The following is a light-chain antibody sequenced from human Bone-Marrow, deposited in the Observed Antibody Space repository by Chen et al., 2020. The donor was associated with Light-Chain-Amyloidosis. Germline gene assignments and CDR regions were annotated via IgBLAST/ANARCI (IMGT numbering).Light chain of an antibody. CDR3: QQSYNTPHT. Sequence: DIQMTPSASSLSASVGDRVTITCRASQSISTYLNWYQHKPGVAPRLLIYAASKLQSGVPSRFSGSGSGTDFTLTISSPEPDDSATYYCQQSYNTPHTFGQGTNLEIK. CDR1: QSISTY. V-gene: IGKV1-39*01. CDR2: AAS. J-gene: IGKJ2*01.